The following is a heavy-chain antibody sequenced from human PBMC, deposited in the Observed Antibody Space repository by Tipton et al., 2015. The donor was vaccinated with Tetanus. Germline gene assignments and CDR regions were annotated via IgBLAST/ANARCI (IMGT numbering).Heavy chain of an antibody. CDR2: ISYDGSSI. D-gene: IGHD3-16*01. CDR3: AKEIRPNDS. CDR1: GFTFSSHW. Sequence: GSLRLSCLATGFTFSSHWMHWVRQAPGKKLMWVARISYDGSSISYADSVKGRFTISRDNSKDTLYLQMHSLRVEDTAVYYCAKEIRPNDSWGQGTLVTVSS. V-gene: IGHV3-74*01. J-gene: IGHJ4*02.